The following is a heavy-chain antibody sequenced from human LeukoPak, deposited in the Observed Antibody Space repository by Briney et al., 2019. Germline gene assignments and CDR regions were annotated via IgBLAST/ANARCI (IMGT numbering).Heavy chain of an antibody. Sequence: GGSLRLSCTASGFTFGDYSMSWVRQAPGKGLEWVGFIRSKAYGGTTEYAASVKGRFTISRDDSKSIAYLQMNSLKTEDTAVYYCTREDYSNYVARVDYWGQGTLVTVSS. J-gene: IGHJ4*02. CDR2: IRSKAYGGTT. V-gene: IGHV3-49*04. CDR3: TREDYSNYVARVDY. CDR1: GFTFGDYS. D-gene: IGHD4-11*01.